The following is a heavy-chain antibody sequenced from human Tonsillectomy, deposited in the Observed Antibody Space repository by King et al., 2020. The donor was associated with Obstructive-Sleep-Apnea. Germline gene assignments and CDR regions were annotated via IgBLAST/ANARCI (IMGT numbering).Heavy chain of an antibody. J-gene: IGHJ4*02. D-gene: IGHD3-22*01. CDR1: GGSISSYY. CDR2: IYYSGST. CDR3: ARGRYDSSGYYSLYFDY. Sequence: QLQESGPGLVKPSETLSLTCTVSGGSISSYYWSWIRQPPGKGLAWIGYIYYSGSTNYNPFLKSRVTISVDTSKNQFSLKLSSVTAADTAVYYCARGRYDSSGYYSLYFDYWGQGTLVTVSS. V-gene: IGHV4-59*01.